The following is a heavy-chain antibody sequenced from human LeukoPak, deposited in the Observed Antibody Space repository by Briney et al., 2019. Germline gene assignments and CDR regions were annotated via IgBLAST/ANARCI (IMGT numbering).Heavy chain of an antibody. CDR1: GFTFSSYS. D-gene: IGHD2-8*01. CDR3: ARNAEMGIVLMVYAINWYFDL. CDR2: ISSSSSYI. Sequence: GWSLRLSCAASGFTFSSYSMNWVRQAPGKGLEGVSPISSSSSYIYYADSVKGRFTISRDKAKNSLSLQMNSLRAEDTAVYYCARNAEMGIVLMVYAINWYFDLWGRGTLVTVSS. V-gene: IGHV3-21*01. J-gene: IGHJ2*01.